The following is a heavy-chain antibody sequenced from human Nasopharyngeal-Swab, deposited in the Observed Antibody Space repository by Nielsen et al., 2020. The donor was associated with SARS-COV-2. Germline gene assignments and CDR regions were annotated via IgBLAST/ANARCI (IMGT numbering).Heavy chain of an antibody. CDR2: ISYDGSNK. CDR1: GFTFSSYA. J-gene: IGHJ6*02. D-gene: IGHD5-18*01. CDR3: ARGGGGGYSYGSYYYYGMDV. V-gene: IGHV3-30*04. Sequence: GESLKISCAASGFTFSSYAMHWVRQAPGKGLEWVAVISYDGSNKYYADSMKGRFTISRDNSKNTLYLQMNSLRAEDTAVYYCARGGGGGYSYGSYYYYGMDVWGQGTTVTVSS.